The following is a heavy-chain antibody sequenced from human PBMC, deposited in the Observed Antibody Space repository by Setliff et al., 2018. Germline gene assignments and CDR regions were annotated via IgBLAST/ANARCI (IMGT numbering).Heavy chain of an antibody. Sequence: SETLSLTCTVSGGSISSHYWSWIRQPPGKGLERIGSIYYSGSTYYNPSLKSRVTISVDTSKNQFSLKLSSVTAADTAVYYCARGRIPRIFGVALNWFDPWGQGTLVTVSS. CDR1: GGSISSHY. J-gene: IGHJ5*02. CDR3: ARGRIPRIFGVALNWFDP. D-gene: IGHD3-3*02. V-gene: IGHV4-59*05. CDR2: IYYSGST.